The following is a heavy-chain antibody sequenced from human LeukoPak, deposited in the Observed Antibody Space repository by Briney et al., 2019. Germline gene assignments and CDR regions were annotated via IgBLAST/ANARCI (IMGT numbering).Heavy chain of an antibody. CDR3: ARVRLDSGTYSLYY. V-gene: IGHV3-11*04. CDR2: ISGRSSTK. CDR1: GGSISSGGYY. D-gene: IGHD3-10*01. Sequence: KSSQTLSLTCTVSGGSISSGGYYWSWIRQHPGKGLEWVSYISGRSSTKYYADSVKGRFTISRDNAENSLYLQMNSLRVEDTAVYYCARVRLDSGTYSLYYWGQGTLVTVSS. J-gene: IGHJ4*02.